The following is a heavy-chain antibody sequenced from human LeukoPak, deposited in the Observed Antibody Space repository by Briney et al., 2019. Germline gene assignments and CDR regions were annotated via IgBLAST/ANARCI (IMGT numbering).Heavy chain of an antibody. D-gene: IGHD6-19*01. CDR2: IYPGDSDT. CDR3: ASQTGGRSGTGQYSSGWYFDY. CDR1: GYSFTSYW. V-gene: IGHV5-51*01. J-gene: IGHJ4*02. Sequence: GESLKISCKGSGYSFTSYWIGWVRQMPGKGLEWMGIIYPGDSDTRYSPSFQGQVTISADKSISTAYLQWSSLKASDTAMYYCASQTGGRSGTGQYSSGWYFDYWGQGTLVTVSS.